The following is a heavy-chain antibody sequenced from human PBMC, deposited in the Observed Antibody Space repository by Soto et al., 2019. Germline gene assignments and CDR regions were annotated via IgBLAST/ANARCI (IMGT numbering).Heavy chain of an antibody. V-gene: IGHV3-30-3*01. CDR1: GFTFSSYA. CDR3: ARDRTYYDFWSGSKHGAFDI. Sequence: QVQLVESGGGVVQPGRSLRLSCAASGFTFSSYAMHWVRQAPGKGLEWVAVISYDGSNKYYADSVKGRFTISRDNSKNTLYLQMNSLRAEDTAVYYCARDRTYYDFWSGSKHGAFDIWGQGTMVTVSS. D-gene: IGHD3-3*01. CDR2: ISYDGSNK. J-gene: IGHJ3*02.